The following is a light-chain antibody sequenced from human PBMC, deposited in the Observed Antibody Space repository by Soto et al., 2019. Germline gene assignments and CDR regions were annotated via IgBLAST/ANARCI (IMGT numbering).Light chain of an antibody. CDR2: DSF. V-gene: IGKV3-20*01. J-gene: IGKJ1*01. Sequence: ENVLTQFPGTLSLSPGQRATLSCRASQSVNSVYIAWYQQKPGQPPRLLIFDSFKRATGVRDRFSGSGSGTEFSLTISRLQPDDFALYYCEQFETSSWTFGQGTRIEIK. CDR3: EQFETSSWT. CDR1: QSVNSVY.